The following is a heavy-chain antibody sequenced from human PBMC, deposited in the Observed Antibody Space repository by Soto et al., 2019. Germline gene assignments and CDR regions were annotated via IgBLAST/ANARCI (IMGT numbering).Heavy chain of an antibody. CDR2: IYYSGST. D-gene: IGHD5-18*01. V-gene: IGHV4-39*01. CDR3: ARHSGYSYGYYYYYYMDV. Sequence: SETLSLTCTVSGGSISSSSYYWGWIRQPPGKGLEWIGSIYYSGSTYYNPSLKSRVTISVDTPKNQFSLKLSSVTAADTAVYYCARHSGYSYGYYYYYYMDVWGKGTTVTVSS. J-gene: IGHJ6*03. CDR1: GGSISSSSYY.